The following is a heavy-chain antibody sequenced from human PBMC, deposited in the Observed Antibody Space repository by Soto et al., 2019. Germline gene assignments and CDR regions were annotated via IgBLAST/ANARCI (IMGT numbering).Heavy chain of an antibody. V-gene: IGHV4-39*01. D-gene: IGHD3-16*01. Sequence: SETLSLTCTVSGDSINSRGYYWGWIRQPPGKGLEWIGSIYVSGSPHYNPSLNSRVTISVDTSTNQFSLKLSSVTAADTAIYYCARHYDYDLDSPFDHWGQGTLVTVSS. CDR1: GDSINSRGYY. J-gene: IGHJ5*02. CDR3: ARHYDYDLDSPFDH. CDR2: IYVSGSP.